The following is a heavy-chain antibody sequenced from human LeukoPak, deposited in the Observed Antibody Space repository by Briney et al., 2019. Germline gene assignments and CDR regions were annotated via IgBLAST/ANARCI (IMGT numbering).Heavy chain of an antibody. CDR1: GFTFSTYW. V-gene: IGHV3-7*04. Sequence: GGSLRLSCAASGFTFSTYWMSWVRHAPGKGLEWVANIRQDGSEKYYVDSVRGRFTISRDNARNSLFLHMNSLKAEDTAVYYCARDIAVAPRDAFDIWGQGTMVTVSS. D-gene: IGHD6-19*01. J-gene: IGHJ3*02. CDR2: IRQDGSEK. CDR3: ARDIAVAPRDAFDI.